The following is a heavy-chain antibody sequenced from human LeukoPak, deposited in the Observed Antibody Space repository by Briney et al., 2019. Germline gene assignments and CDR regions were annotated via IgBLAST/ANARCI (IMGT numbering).Heavy chain of an antibody. D-gene: IGHD2-2*01. CDR2: IYYSGST. V-gene: IGHV4-39*01. J-gene: IGHJ5*02. CDR3: ARHHAGLYCSSTSCLNWFDP. Sequence: PSETLSLTCTVSGGSISSSSYYWGWIRQPPGKGLEWIGSIYYSGSTYYNLSLKSRVTISVDTSKNQFSLKLSSVTAADTAVYYCARHHAGLYCSSTSCLNWFDPWGQGTLVTVSS. CDR1: GGSISSSSYY.